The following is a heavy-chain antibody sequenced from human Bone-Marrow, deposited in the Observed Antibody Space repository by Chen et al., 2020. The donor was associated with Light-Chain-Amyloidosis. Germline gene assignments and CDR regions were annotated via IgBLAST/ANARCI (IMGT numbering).Heavy chain of an antibody. CDR1: GFTFSSYT. CDR2: ISRISSHI. D-gene: IGHD3-16*01. J-gene: IGHJ3*02. Sequence: EVQLVESGGGLVKPGGSLRLSCLASGFTFSSYTMNWVRQTPGSGLDLVSSISRISSHIYYADSMRGRFTISRDNANNSLYLQMNSLKDEDTALYYCASYNGGAALNIWGQGTMVTVSS. CDR3: ASYNGGAALNI. V-gene: IGHV3-21*01.